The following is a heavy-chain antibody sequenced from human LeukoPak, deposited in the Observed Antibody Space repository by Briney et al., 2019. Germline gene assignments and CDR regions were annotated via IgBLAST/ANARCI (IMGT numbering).Heavy chain of an antibody. Sequence: GASVKVSCKASGHTFSGYYMHWVRQAPGHGLEWMGRINPNSGGTNYAQKFQGRVAMTRDTSISTAYMELSRLNSDDTAVYYCAIKYYCDTSGYSAIDYWGQGTLVTVSS. CDR1: GHTFSGYY. D-gene: IGHD3-22*01. J-gene: IGHJ4*02. CDR3: AIKYYCDTSGYSAIDY. CDR2: INPNSGGT. V-gene: IGHV1-2*06.